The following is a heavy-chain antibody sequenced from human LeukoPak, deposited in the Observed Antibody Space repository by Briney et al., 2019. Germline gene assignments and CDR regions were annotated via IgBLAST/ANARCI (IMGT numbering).Heavy chain of an antibody. J-gene: IGHJ5*02. Sequence: SETLSLTCTVSGGSISNYYWSWIRQPPGKGLEWIGYIYYSGSTNYNPSLKSRVTISVDTSKNQFSLKLSSVTAADTAVYYCARGCGGDRDNWFDPWGQGTLVTVSS. CDR3: ARGCGGDRDNWFDP. V-gene: IGHV4-59*12. CDR2: IYYSGST. D-gene: IGHD2-21*02. CDR1: GGSISNYY.